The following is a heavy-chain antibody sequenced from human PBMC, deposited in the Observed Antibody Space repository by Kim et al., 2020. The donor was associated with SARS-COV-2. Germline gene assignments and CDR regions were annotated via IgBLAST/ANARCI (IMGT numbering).Heavy chain of an antibody. CDR2: ISSSSSTI. D-gene: IGHD3-22*01. CDR1: GFTFSSYS. V-gene: IGHV3-48*02. CDR3: ARDLDPLDSSPAYFDY. J-gene: IGHJ4*02. Sequence: GGSLRLSCAASGFTFSSYSMNWVRQAPGKGLEWVSYISSSSSTIYYADSVKGRFTISRDNAKNSLYLQMNSLRDEDTAVYYCARDLDPLDSSPAYFDYWGQGTLVTVSS.